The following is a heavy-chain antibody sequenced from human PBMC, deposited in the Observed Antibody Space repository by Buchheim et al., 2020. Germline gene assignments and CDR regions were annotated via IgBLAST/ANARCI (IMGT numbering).Heavy chain of an antibody. CDR2: FNYDGRT. D-gene: IGHD2-21*01. Sequence: QVLLQQGGARLLKPSETLSLTCDVSDGSFSSFYWTWIRQPPGKGLEWIGEFNYDGRTNYSPSRKSRVIISVDRSRNQFSLNLRSVTAADTGVYYCARGTGQIVYFYGMDVWGQGTT. V-gene: IGHV4-34*01. J-gene: IGHJ6*02. CDR3: ARGTGQIVYFYGMDV. CDR1: DGSFSSFY.